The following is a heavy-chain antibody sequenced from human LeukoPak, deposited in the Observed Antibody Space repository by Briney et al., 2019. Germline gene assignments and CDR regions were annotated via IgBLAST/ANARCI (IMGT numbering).Heavy chain of an antibody. D-gene: IGHD3-22*01. CDR3: ARDYYDSSGYYPVDY. Sequence: GGTLRLSCAASGFTFSSYSMNWVRQAPGKGLEWVSYISSSSSSIYYADSVKGRFTISRDNAKNSLYLQMNSLRAEDTAVYYCARDYYDSSGYYPVDYWGQGTLVTVSS. CDR2: ISSSSSSI. CDR1: GFTFSSYS. J-gene: IGHJ4*02. V-gene: IGHV3-48*01.